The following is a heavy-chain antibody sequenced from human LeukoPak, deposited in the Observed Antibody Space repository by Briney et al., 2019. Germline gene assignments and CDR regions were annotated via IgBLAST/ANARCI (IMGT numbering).Heavy chain of an antibody. Sequence: GGSLRLSCEASGFTFSSYDMHWVRQAPGKGLEWVAFIRYDGGYTYYADSVKGRFTISRDNAKNSLYLQMNSLRAEDTAVYYCARDTHRFSYSSSWYDDYWGQGTLVTVSS. D-gene: IGHD6-13*01. CDR2: IRYDGGYT. CDR1: GFTFSSYD. CDR3: ARDTHRFSYSSSWYDDY. V-gene: IGHV3-30*02. J-gene: IGHJ4*02.